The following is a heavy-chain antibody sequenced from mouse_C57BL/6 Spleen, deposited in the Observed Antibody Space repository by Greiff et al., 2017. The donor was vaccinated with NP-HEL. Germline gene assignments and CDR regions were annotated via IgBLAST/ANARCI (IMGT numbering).Heavy chain of an antibody. CDR2: ISSGGDYI. CDR1: GFTFSSYA. V-gene: IGHV5-9-1*02. Sequence: EVMLVESGEGLVKPGGSLKLSCAASGFTFSSYAMSWVRQTPEKRLEWVAYISSGGDYIYYADTVKGRFTISRDNARNTRYLQMSSRKSEDTAMYYCTREDDYDEGFAYWGQGTLVTVSA. J-gene: IGHJ3*01. D-gene: IGHD2-4*01. CDR3: TREDDYDEGFAY.